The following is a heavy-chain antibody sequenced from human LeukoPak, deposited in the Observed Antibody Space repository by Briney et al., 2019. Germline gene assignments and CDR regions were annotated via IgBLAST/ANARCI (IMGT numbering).Heavy chain of an antibody. CDR3: AGSRDGYNSGDAFDI. V-gene: IGHV1-46*01. D-gene: IGHD5-24*01. Sequence: ASVKVSCKASGYTFTSYYMHWVRQAPGQGLEWMGIINPSGGSTSYAQKFQGRVTMTRDTSTSTVYMELSSLRSEDTAVYYCAGSRDGYNSGDAFDIWGQGTMVTVSS. J-gene: IGHJ3*02. CDR2: INPSGGST. CDR1: GYTFTSYY.